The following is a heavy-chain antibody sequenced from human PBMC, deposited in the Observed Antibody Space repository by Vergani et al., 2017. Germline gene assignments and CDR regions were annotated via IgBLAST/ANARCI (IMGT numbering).Heavy chain of an antibody. J-gene: IGHJ5*02. CDR2: INHSGGT. Sequence: QVQLRQWGAGLVKPSETLSLTCGIYGDSLRGHYWSWIRQSPGKGLEWIGQINHSGGTNYNPSLKSRVTISVDTSNNQFSLRMTSLTAADTAIYYCARDRDLYCRSTTSCHNWFDPWGQGSLVTVSS. V-gene: IGHV4-34*02. CDR1: GDSLRGHY. D-gene: IGHD2/OR15-2a*01. CDR3: ARDRDLYCRSTTSCHNWFDP.